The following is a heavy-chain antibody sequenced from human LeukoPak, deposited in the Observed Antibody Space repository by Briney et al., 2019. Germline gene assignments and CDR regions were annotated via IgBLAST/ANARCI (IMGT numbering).Heavy chain of an antibody. CDR3: GYLSGWYPH. CDR1: GFSVSNSG. CDR2: ISVDGETA. V-gene: IGHV3-23*01. Sequence: GGSLRLSCTVSGFSVSNSGMSWVRQAPGKGLESISAISVDGETALYADSVKGRFIISRDNSKNTLYLQMSSLRAEDTAVYAQGYLSGWYPHWGQGSLVSVSS. J-gene: IGHJ4*02. D-gene: IGHD6-19*01.